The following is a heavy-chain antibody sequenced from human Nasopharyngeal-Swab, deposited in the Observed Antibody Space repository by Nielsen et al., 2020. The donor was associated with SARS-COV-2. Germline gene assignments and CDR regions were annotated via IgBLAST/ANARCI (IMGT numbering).Heavy chain of an antibody. CDR2: IIPILGIA. J-gene: IGHJ6*02. CDR3: ARDWDFWSGYYMDYYYGMDV. D-gene: IGHD3-3*01. V-gene: IGHV1-69*10. Sequence: SVKVSCKASGGTFSSYAISWVRQAPGQGLEWMGGIIPILGIANYAQKFQGRVTITADKSMSTAYMELSSLRSEDTAVYYCARDWDFWSGYYMDYYYGMDVWGQGTTVTVSS. CDR1: GGTFSSYA.